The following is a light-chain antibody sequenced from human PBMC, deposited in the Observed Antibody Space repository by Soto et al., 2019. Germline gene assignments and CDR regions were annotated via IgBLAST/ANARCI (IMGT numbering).Light chain of an antibody. CDR3: QQYNSPPYT. J-gene: IGKJ5*01. V-gene: IGKV3-20*01. Sequence: PGERATLSCRASQSVSSSYLAWYQQKPGQAPRLIMYGASSRATGIPDRLSGSGSGTDFTLTISRLEPEDFAVYYCQQYNSPPYTFGQGTRLEIK. CDR1: QSVSSSY. CDR2: GAS.